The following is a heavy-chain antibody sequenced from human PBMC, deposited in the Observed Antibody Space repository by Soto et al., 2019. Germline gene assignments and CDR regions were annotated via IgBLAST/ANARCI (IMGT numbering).Heavy chain of an antibody. J-gene: IGHJ5*02. D-gene: IGHD6-6*01. CDR2: ISSSSSFI. CDR3: AREGSGIIAAPVYFDP. V-gene: IGHV3-21*01. CDR1: GFTFSGYN. Sequence: PGGSLRLSCAASGFTFSGYNMNWVRQAPGKGLEWVSSISSSSSFIYYADSLKGRFTISRDNAKNSLYLQMNSLRAEDTAVYYCAREGSGIIAAPVYFDPWGQGTLVTVSS.